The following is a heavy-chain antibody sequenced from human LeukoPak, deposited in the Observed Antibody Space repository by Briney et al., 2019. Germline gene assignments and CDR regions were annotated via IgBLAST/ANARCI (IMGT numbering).Heavy chain of an antibody. CDR3: AKSQRGYYPRRTYYYYMDV. V-gene: IGHV3-21*04. Sequence: GGSLRLSCAASGFIFSAYTMNWVRQAPGKGLEWVSSISSSSGAIYYADSVKGRFTISRDNSKKTLYLQLNSLRAEDTAVYCAKSQRGYYPRRTYYYYMDVWGKGTTVTVSS. D-gene: IGHD1-26*01. CDR2: ISSSSGAI. CDR1: GFIFSAYT. J-gene: IGHJ6*03.